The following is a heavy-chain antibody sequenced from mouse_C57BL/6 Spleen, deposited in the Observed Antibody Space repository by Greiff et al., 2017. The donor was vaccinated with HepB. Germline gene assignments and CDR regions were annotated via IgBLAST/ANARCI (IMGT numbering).Heavy chain of an antibody. CDR1: GFSFNTYA. CDR3: VSHTPAY. Sequence: GGGLVQPKGSLKLSCAASGFSFNTYAMNWVRQAPGKGLEWVARIRSKSNNYATYYADSVKDRFTISRDDSESMLYLQMNNLKTEDTAMYYCVSHTPAYWGQGTLVTVSA. V-gene: IGHV10-1*01. J-gene: IGHJ3*01. CDR2: IRSKSNNYAT.